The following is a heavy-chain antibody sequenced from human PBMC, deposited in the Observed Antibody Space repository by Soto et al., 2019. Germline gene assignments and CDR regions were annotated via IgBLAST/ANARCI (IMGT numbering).Heavy chain of an antibody. CDR3: GRDWEGFGELLGGDAFDI. CDR1: GYTFTSYG. CDR2: ISAYNGNT. J-gene: IGHJ3*02. D-gene: IGHD3-10*01. V-gene: IGHV1-18*01. Sequence: ASVKVSCKASGYTFTSYGISWVRQAPGQGLEWMGWISAYNGNTNYAQKLQGRVTMTTDTSTSTAYMELRSLRSDDTAVYYCGRDWEGFGELLGGDAFDIWGQGTMVTVSS.